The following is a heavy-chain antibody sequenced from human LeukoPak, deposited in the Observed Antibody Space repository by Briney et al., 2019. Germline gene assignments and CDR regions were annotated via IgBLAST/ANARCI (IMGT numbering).Heavy chain of an antibody. J-gene: IGHJ4*02. CDR3: AKGPIAVGDHYFDY. Sequence: PGRSLRLSCAASGFTFDDYAMHWVRQAPGKGLEWVSGISWNSGSIGYADSVKGRFTISRDNAKNSLYLQMNSLRAEDTALYYCAKGPIAVGDHYFDYWGQGALVTVSS. CDR1: GFTFDDYA. V-gene: IGHV3-9*01. D-gene: IGHD6-19*01. CDR2: ISWNSGSI.